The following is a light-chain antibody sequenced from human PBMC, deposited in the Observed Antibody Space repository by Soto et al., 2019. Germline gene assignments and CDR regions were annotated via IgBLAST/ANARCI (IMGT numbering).Light chain of an antibody. Sequence: QSALTQPPSASGSPGQSVTISCAGTSSDVGGYNFVSWYQQHPGKVPKLMIYEVIKRPSGVPDRFSGSKSGNTASLTVSGLHAEYEADYYCSSYSGSDNFVVVGGGTKLTVL. J-gene: IGLJ2*01. V-gene: IGLV2-8*01. CDR2: EVI. CDR1: SSDVGGYNF. CDR3: SSYSGSDNFVV.